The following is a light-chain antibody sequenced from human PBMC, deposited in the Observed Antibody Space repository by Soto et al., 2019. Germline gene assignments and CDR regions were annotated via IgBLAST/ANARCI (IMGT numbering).Light chain of an antibody. CDR3: QQYNNGLFLT. V-gene: IGKV3-15*01. J-gene: IGKJ4*01. Sequence: EIVMTQSPATLSVSPGERATLSCRASQSVSSNLAWYQQKPGQAPRLLIYGASTRATGIPARFSGSGSGTEFTLTISSLQSEDFAVYYCQQYNNGLFLTFGGGTKVDIK. CDR1: QSVSSN. CDR2: GAS.